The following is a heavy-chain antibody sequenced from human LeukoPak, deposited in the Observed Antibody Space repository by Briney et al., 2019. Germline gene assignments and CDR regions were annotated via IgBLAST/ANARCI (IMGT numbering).Heavy chain of an antibody. Sequence: SETLSLTCTVSGGSISSSSYYWGWIRQPPGKGLEWIGSIHYSGSTNYNPSLKSRVTISVDTSKNQFSLKLSSVTAADTAVYYCATYSSSWYDYYYYYMDVWGKGTTVTISS. V-gene: IGHV4-39*01. D-gene: IGHD6-13*01. CDR1: GGSISSSSYY. CDR2: IHYSGST. CDR3: ATYSSSWYDYYYYYMDV. J-gene: IGHJ6*03.